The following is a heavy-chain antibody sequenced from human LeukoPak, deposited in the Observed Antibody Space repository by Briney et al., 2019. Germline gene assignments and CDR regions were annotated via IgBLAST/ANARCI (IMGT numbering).Heavy chain of an antibody. D-gene: IGHD6-19*01. CDR2: ISVSGNT. V-gene: IGHV3-21*01. CDR3: VRERRAVAGRTTDY. Sequence: PGGSLRLSCAASGFTLSSYAMSWVRQGPGKGLEWVSAISVSGNTYHADSVKGRFTISRDNAKNSLYLQMNSLRAEDTAVYYCVRERRAVAGRTTDYWGQGTLVTVSS. J-gene: IGHJ4*02. CDR1: GFTLSSYA.